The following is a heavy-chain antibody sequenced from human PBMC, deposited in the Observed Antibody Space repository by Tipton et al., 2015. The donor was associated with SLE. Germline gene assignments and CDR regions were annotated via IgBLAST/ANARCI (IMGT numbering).Heavy chain of an antibody. Sequence: QLVQSGAEVKKPGSSVKASCKASGGTFSSYAISWVRQAPGQGLKWMGGIIPIFGTANYAQKFQGRVTITTDESTSTAYMELSSLRSEDTAVYYCARARSYYYDSSANDAFDIWGQGTMVTVSS. CDR2: IIPIFGTA. CDR3: ARARSYYYDSSANDAFDI. D-gene: IGHD3-22*01. J-gene: IGHJ3*02. V-gene: IGHV1-69*05. CDR1: GGTFSSYA.